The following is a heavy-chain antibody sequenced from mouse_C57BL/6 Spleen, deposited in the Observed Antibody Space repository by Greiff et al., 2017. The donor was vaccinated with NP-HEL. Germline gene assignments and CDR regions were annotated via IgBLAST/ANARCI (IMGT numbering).Heavy chain of an antibody. Sequence: VQLQQSGAELVRPGASVTLSCKASGYTFTDYEMHWVKQTPVHGLEWIGAIDPETGGTAYNQKFKGKAILTADKSSSTAYMELRSLTSEDSAVYYCTSRELRGDYYAMDYWGQGTSVTVSS. J-gene: IGHJ4*01. V-gene: IGHV1-15*01. D-gene: IGHD1-1*01. CDR2: IDPETGGT. CDR3: TSRELRGDYYAMDY. CDR1: GYTFTDYE.